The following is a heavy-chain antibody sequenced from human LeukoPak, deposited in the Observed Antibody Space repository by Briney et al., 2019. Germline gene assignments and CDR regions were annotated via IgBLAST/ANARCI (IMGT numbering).Heavy chain of an antibody. CDR3: ARVGIVVPDYYYYYMDV. J-gene: IGHJ6*03. Sequence: GGSLRLSCAASGFTFSSYWMHWVRQAPGKGLVWVSRINTDGSSTRYADSVKGRFTISRDNAKNTLYPQMNSMRAEDTAVYYCARVGIVVPDYYYYYMDVWGKGTTVTVSS. V-gene: IGHV3-74*01. CDR1: GFTFSSYW. CDR2: INTDGSST. D-gene: IGHD2-21*01.